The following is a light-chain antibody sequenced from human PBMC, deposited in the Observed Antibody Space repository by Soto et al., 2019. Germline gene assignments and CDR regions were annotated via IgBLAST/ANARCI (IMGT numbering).Light chain of an antibody. CDR1: QDISTH. V-gene: IGKV1-9*01. Sequence: IRLTQSPSSLSASVGDSVTITCRASQDISTHIAWYQQKPGTAPKVLIYAASTLESGVPSRFSGSGSGTDFTLTISSLQPEDFGTYYCQQVKAFLPLTFGGGTKVEIK. J-gene: IGKJ4*01. CDR2: AAS. CDR3: QQVKAFLPLT.